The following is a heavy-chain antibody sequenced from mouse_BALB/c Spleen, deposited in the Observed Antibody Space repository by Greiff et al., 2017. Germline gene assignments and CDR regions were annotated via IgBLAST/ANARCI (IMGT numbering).Heavy chain of an antibody. CDR1: GFTFSSYA. D-gene: IGHD2-4*01. J-gene: IGHJ2*01. V-gene: IGHV5-6-5*01. CDR3: ARDDYDYDGGFDY. Sequence: EVMLVESGGGLVKPGGSLKLSCAASGFTFSSYAMSWVRQTPEKRLEWVASISSGGSTYYPDSVKGRFTISRDNARNILYLQMSSLRSEDTAMYYCARDDYDYDGGFDYWGQGTTLTVSS. CDR2: ISSGGST.